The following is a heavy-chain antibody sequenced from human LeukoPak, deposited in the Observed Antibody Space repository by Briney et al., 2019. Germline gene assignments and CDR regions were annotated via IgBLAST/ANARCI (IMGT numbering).Heavy chain of an antibody. CDR1: GGSFSGYY. V-gene: IGHV4-34*01. J-gene: IGHJ5*02. CDR2: INHSGST. CDR3: ARSGGGYCSSTSCYSTPWFDP. Sequence: SETLSLTCAVYGGSFSGYYWSWIRQPPGKGLEWIGKINHSGSTNYNPSLKSRVTISVDTSKNQFSLKLSSVTAADTAVYYCARSGGGYCSSTSCYSTPWFDPWGQGTLVTVSS. D-gene: IGHD2-2*01.